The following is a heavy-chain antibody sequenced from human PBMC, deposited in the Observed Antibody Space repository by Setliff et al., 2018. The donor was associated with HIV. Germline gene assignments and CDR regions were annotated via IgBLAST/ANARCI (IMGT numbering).Heavy chain of an antibody. CDR2: VYYSGST. J-gene: IGHJ4*02. CDR3: ARDGYSSSWYVISGSFDY. Sequence: PSETLSLTCIVSGGSISSSSYYWGWIRQPPGKGLEWIGTVYYSGSTYYNPSLKSRVTISVDPSENQFSLKLSSVTAADTAVYYCARDGYSSSWYVISGSFDYWGQGILVTVSS. CDR1: GGSISSSSYY. V-gene: IGHV4-39*07. D-gene: IGHD6-13*01.